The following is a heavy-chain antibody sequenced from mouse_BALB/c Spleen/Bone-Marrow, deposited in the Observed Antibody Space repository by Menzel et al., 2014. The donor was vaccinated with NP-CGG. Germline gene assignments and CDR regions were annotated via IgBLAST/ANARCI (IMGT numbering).Heavy chain of an antibody. Sequence: QVQLKQSGAELPKPGASVKMSCKASGYTFSNYWMHWVKQRPGPGLEWIGYIYPSTGYTEYNQKFKDKATLTADKSSSTAYMQLSSLTSEDSAVYYCARSRGKYAMDYWGQGTSVTVSS. CDR1: GYTFSNYW. CDR3: ARSRGKYAMDY. V-gene: IGHV1-7*01. D-gene: IGHD2-1*01. J-gene: IGHJ4*01. CDR2: IYPSTGYT.